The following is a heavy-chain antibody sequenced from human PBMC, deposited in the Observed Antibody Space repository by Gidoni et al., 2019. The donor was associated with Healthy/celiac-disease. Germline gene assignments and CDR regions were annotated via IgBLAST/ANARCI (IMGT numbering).Heavy chain of an antibody. Sequence: QVQLQQSGPGLVKPSQTLSLTCAISGDSVSSNSAAWNWIRQSPSRGLEWLGRTYYRSKWYNDYAVSVKSRITINPDTSKNQFSLQLNSVTPEDTAVYYCARDLWVVPAATVGAFDIWGQGTMVTVSS. V-gene: IGHV6-1*01. CDR2: TYYRSKWYN. D-gene: IGHD2-2*01. CDR3: ARDLWVVPAATVGAFDI. CDR1: GDSVSSNSAA. J-gene: IGHJ3*02.